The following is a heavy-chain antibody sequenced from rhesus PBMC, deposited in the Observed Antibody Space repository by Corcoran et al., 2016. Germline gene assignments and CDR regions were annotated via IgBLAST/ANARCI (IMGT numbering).Heavy chain of an antibody. CDR2: VDPEDGEA. V-gene: IGHV1-111*02. CDR1: GYTFTDYY. CDR3: ATGGRYNRFDV. Sequence: EVQLVQSGAEVKKPGASVKISCKASGYTFTDYYLHWVRQAPGKGLEGMGRVDPEDGEADYEQKFQDRVTITADTSTDTAYMELSSLRSEDTAMYYCATGGRYNRFDVWGPGVLVTVSS. J-gene: IGHJ5-1*01. D-gene: IGHD1-1-1*01.